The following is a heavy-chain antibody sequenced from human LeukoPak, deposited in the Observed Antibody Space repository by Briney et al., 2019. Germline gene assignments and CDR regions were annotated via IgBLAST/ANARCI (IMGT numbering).Heavy chain of an antibody. CDR1: GYTFTGYY. V-gene: IGHV1-2*02. J-gene: IGHJ4*02. CDR2: INPNSGGT. Sequence: ASVKVSCKASGYTFTGYYMGWVRQAPGQGPEWMGWINPNSGGTNYAHVFQGRVSMTRDMSIGTVYMELSTLTSDDTAIYYCARERGGNYGPTFDLWGQGTLVTVSS. D-gene: IGHD1-7*01. CDR3: ARERGGNYGPTFDL.